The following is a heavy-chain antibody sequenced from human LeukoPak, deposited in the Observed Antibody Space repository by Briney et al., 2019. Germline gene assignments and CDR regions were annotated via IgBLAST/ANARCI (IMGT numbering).Heavy chain of an antibody. CDR1: GYTFTGYY. J-gene: IGHJ4*02. CDR3: ARGRLEAAATDDY. Sequence: GASVKVSCKASGYTFTGYYMHWVRQAPGQGLEWMGWVNPNSGGTRYAQRFQDRVTMTRDTSITTAYMELSRLRSDDTAVYLCARGRLEAAATDDYWGQGTLVTVSS. D-gene: IGHD6-13*01. CDR2: VNPNSGGT. V-gene: IGHV1-2*02.